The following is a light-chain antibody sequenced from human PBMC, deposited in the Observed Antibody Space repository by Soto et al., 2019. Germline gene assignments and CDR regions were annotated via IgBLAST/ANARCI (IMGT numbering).Light chain of an antibody. CDR2: AAS. CDR3: QQSYTAPWT. Sequence: DLQMTQSPSSLSASVGDRVTITCRASQRISNYLNWYQQKPGKAPKLLIYAASTLQSGVPSRFSGSGSETDFTLTISSLQPEDFATYYCQQSYTAPWTFGQGTKVQIK. J-gene: IGKJ1*01. V-gene: IGKV1-39*01. CDR1: QRISNY.